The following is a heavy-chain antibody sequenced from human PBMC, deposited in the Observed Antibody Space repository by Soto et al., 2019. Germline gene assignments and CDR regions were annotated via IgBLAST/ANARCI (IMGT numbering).Heavy chain of an antibody. J-gene: IGHJ5*01. CDR3: ARRGDSSGYMDS. V-gene: IGHV5-51*01. Sequence: PGESLKISCQGSGYSFTKYWIAWVRQMPGKGLEWMGIIYPGDSDTRYSPSFQGQVSISADKSISTAYLQWSSLKASDTAMYYCARRGDSSGYMDSWGQGTLVTVSS. D-gene: IGHD3-22*01. CDR1: GYSFTKYW. CDR2: IYPGDSDT.